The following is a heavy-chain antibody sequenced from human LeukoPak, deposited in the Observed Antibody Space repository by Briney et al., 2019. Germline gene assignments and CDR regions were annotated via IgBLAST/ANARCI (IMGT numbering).Heavy chain of an antibody. CDR3: ARAHYSSGWYPLDY. CDR1: GGSISFNY. D-gene: IGHD6-19*01. Sequence: SETLSLTCTVSGGSISFNYWNWIRLPPGKGLEWIGYIYYSGSTNYNPSLRSRVTISVDTSKNQVSLKLSSVTAADTAIYYCARAHYSSGWYPLDYWGRGTLVTVSS. V-gene: IGHV4-59*01. CDR2: IYYSGST. J-gene: IGHJ4*02.